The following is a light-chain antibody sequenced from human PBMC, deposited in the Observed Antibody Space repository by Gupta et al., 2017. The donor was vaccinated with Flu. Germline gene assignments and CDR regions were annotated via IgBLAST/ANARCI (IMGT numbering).Light chain of an antibody. CDR3: LQVASALST. Sequence: SLRARATINCKTRQSSIYSYNNKNYLAWYQQKRGQPPKLLIYWVSTREYGVPDRFSGRGSGTDFTLTISNVQADDVAVYYCLQVASALSTLGQGTKMEIK. V-gene: IGKV4-1*01. CDR2: WVS. J-gene: IGKJ2*01. CDR1: QSSIYSYNNKNY.